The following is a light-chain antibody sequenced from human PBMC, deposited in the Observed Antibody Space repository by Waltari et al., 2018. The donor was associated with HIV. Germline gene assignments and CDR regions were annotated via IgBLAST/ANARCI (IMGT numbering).Light chain of an antibody. CDR2: ADS. CDR3: RAWDSSTVV. V-gene: IGLV3-1*01. CDR1: NLGDKY. J-gene: IGLJ2*01. Sequence: SYELTQPPSVSVSPGQTASITCSGGNLGDKYACWYQQKPGQSPVLLIYADSRRPSGIPERFSGSKSGNTATLTIRGTQAMDEADYYCRAWDSSTVVFGGGTKLTVL.